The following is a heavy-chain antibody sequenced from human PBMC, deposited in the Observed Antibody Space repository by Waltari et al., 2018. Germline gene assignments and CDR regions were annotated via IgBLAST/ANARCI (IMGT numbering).Heavy chain of an antibody. Sequence: QVQLQESGPGLVKPSQTLSLICTVSGGSIANGDKYWNWIRQPPGKGLEWIGSISHSGKTDYTPSLKSRVTISIDTSKNQLSLKLSSVTAADTAMYYCARDDNYWSRSAAYAFDIWGQGTMVTVSS. V-gene: IGHV4-30-4*08. J-gene: IGHJ3*02. D-gene: IGHD3-3*01. CDR3: ARDDNYWSRSAAYAFDI. CDR2: ISHSGKT. CDR1: GGSIANGDKY.